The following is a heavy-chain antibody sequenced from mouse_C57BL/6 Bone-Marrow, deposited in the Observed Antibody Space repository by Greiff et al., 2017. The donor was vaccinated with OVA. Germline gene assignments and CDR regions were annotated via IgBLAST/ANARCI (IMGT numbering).Heavy chain of an antibody. CDR3: ARSRGNYHYFDY. D-gene: IGHD2-1*01. CDR2: IYPSDSET. J-gene: IGHJ2*01. CDR1: GYTFTSYW. Sequence: VKLQQPGAELVRPGSSVKLSCKASGYTFTSYWMDWVKQRPGQGLEWIGNIYPSDSETHYNQKFKDKATLTVDKSSSTAYMQLSSLTSEDSAVYYCARSRGNYHYFDYWGQGTTLTVSS. V-gene: IGHV1-61*01.